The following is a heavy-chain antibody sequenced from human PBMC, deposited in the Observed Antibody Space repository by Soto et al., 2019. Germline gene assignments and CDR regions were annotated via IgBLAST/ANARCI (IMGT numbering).Heavy chain of an antibody. CDR2: IYYTGST. J-gene: IGHJ6*02. CDR1: GGSVSSASYY. Sequence: QVQLQESGPGLVKPSETLSLTCTVSGGSVSSASYYWSWIRQPLGRGLEWIGYIYYTGSTNLNPSLKSRVAVSVDTSKNHFSLRLNSATAADTAIYFCARDARMPTDLGGYYYYALDVWGQGTTVTVSS. D-gene: IGHD4-4*01. V-gene: IGHV4-61*03. CDR3: ARDARMPTDLGGYYYYALDV.